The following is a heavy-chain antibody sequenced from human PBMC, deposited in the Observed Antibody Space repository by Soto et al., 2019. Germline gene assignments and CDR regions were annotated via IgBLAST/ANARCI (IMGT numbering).Heavy chain of an antibody. J-gene: IGHJ5*02. Sequence: EVQLVESGGGLVQPGGSLRLSCAASGFTVNNNYMSWVRQAPGKGLEWVSVIYSGGSTYYVDSVKGRFTMSRDNPKNTVYLQMNSLRAEDTAVYYCARDLYSSGWLTGFDPWGQGTLVTVSS. D-gene: IGHD6-19*01. CDR3: ARDLYSSGWLTGFDP. V-gene: IGHV3-66*01. CDR2: IYSGGST. CDR1: GFTVNNNY.